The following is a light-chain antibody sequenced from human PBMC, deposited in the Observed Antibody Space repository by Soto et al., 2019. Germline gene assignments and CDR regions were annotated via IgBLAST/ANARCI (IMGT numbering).Light chain of an antibody. CDR3: QQYNSYPLP. J-gene: IGKJ4*01. CDR2: KAS. Sequence: DIQMTQSPSTLSASVGDRVTITCRASQSITNWLAWYQQKPGKAPKLLIYKASSLESGVPSRFSGSGSGTEFTLTISSLQSDDFATYYCQQYNSYPLPFGGGTKVEIK. CDR1: QSITNW. V-gene: IGKV1-5*03.